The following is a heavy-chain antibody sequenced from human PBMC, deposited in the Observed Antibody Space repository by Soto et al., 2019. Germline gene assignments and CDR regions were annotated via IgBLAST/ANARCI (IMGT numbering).Heavy chain of an antibody. V-gene: IGHV3-30*18. Sequence: QVQLVESGGGVVQPERSLRLSCAASGFTFSSYSMHWVRQAPGKGLEWVAVISYDGTNTYYADSVKGRFTISRDNSKNTLYLQMNSLRAEDTAVYYCVKEVQLYYYHGMDVWGQGTTVTVSS. CDR2: ISYDGTNT. CDR1: GFTFSSYS. D-gene: IGHD5-18*01. CDR3: VKEVQLYYYHGMDV. J-gene: IGHJ6*02.